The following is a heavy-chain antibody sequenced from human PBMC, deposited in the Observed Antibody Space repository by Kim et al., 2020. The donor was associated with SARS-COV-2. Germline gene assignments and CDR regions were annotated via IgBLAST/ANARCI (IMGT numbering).Heavy chain of an antibody. D-gene: IGHD3-10*01. CDR3: AKLRGSGSYYMLFWDFGY. J-gene: IGHJ4*02. V-gene: IGHV3-23*01. CDR1: GFTFSSYA. CDR2: ISGSGSST. Sequence: GGSLRLSCAASGFTFSSYAMTWVRQAPGKGLECVSGISGSGSSTYYADSVKGRFTISRDNSKNSLYLEMKSLRAEDTAVYYCAKLRGSGSYYMLFWDFGYWGQGTLVTVSS.